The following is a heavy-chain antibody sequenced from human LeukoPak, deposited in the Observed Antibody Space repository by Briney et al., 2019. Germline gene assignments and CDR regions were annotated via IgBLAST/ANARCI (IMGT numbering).Heavy chain of an antibody. Sequence: PSETLSLTCTVSGASFNSDDQYWNWIRQSPGKGLEWIGSIHPSGMLYNNPSLESRVTMSRDTSKNQFSLKLSSVTAADTAVYYCAGSHPLGSNNDYYTPFDYWGQGSLVTVSS. D-gene: IGHD3-3*01. V-gene: IGHV4-31*03. CDR3: AGSHPLGSNNDYYTPFDY. CDR2: IHPSGML. CDR1: GASFNSDDQY. J-gene: IGHJ4*02.